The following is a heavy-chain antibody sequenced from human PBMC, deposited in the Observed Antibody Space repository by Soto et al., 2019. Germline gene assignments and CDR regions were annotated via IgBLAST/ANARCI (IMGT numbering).Heavy chain of an antibody. CDR2: ISAYNGNT. J-gene: IGHJ6*02. CDR1: GYTFTIYG. D-gene: IGHD3-10*01. Sequence: ASVKVGEPASGYTFTIYGISWVRQAPGQGLEWMGWISAYNGNTNYAQKLQGRVTMTTDTSTSTAYMELRSLRSDDTAVYYCARVRGTMVRGGGYYYGMDVWGQGTTVTVSS. V-gene: IGHV1-18*04. CDR3: ARVRGTMVRGGGYYYGMDV.